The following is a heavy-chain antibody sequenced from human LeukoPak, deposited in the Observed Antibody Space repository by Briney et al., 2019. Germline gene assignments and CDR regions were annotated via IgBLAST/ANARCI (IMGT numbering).Heavy chain of an antibody. V-gene: IGHV4-39*07. D-gene: IGHD3-22*01. CDR1: GGSISSSSYY. CDR2: IYYSGST. CDR3: ARDTHYDSSGYRVPWFDP. Sequence: SETLSLTCTVSGGSISSSSYYWGWLRQPPGKGLEWIGSIYYSGSTYYNPSLKSRVTISVDTSKNQFSLKLSSVTAADTAVYYCARDTHYDSSGYRVPWFDPWGQGTLVTVSS. J-gene: IGHJ5*02.